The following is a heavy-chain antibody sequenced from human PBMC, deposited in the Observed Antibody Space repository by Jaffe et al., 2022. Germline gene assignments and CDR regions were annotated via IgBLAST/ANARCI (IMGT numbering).Heavy chain of an antibody. Sequence: QVQLQESGPGLVKPSQTLSLTCIVSGDPVTRGTYYWTWIRQPAGKGLEWIGRIHISGTTHYNSSLKSRVSISIDTSRNHFSLELTSVMAADTAVYYCAREGGYYDSWGQGALVTVSS. CDR2: IHISGTT. CDR1: GDPVTRGTYY. V-gene: IGHV4-61*02. J-gene: IGHJ4*02. CDR3: AREGGYYDS. D-gene: IGHD2-15*01.